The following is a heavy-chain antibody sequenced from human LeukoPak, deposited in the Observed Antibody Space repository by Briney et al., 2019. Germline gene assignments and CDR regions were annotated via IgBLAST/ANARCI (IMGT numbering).Heavy chain of an antibody. CDR3: ARDLSGVTGYTYGRGIDY. Sequence: GGSLRLSCAASGFTFSTYAMTWVRQAPGKGLEWVSLISGTGGSTYYADSVKGRFTISRDNAKTSLYLQMNSLRAEDTAVYYCARDLSGVTGYTYGRGIDYWGQGTLVTVSS. J-gene: IGHJ4*02. CDR2: ISGTGGST. V-gene: IGHV3-23*01. D-gene: IGHD5-18*01. CDR1: GFTFSTYA.